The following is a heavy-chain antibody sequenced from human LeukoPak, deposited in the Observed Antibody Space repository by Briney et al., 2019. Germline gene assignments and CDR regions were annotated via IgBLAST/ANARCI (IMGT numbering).Heavy chain of an antibody. J-gene: IGHJ4*02. Sequence: ASVKVSCRASGYTFTGYYMHRVRQAPGQGLEWMGWINPNSGGTNYAQKFQGRVTMTRDTSISTAYMELSRLRSDDTAVYYCARAGYSSSRTIGYWGQGTLVTVSS. CDR3: ARAGYSSSRTIGY. D-gene: IGHD6-13*01. CDR2: INPNSGGT. V-gene: IGHV1-2*02. CDR1: GYTFTGYY.